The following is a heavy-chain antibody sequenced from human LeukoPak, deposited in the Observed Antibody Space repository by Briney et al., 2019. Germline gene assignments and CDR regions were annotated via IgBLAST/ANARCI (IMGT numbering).Heavy chain of an antibody. Sequence: PGGSLRLSCAASGFTFSSYEMNWVRQAPGKGLEGVSYISSSGSTIYYADSVKGRFTISRDNAKNSLYLQMSSLRAEDTAVYYCARDHSSSGWYEAWFDPWGQGTLVTVSS. CDR3: ARDHSSSGWYEAWFDP. V-gene: IGHV3-48*03. D-gene: IGHD6-19*01. CDR1: GFTFSSYE. J-gene: IGHJ5*02. CDR2: ISSSGSTI.